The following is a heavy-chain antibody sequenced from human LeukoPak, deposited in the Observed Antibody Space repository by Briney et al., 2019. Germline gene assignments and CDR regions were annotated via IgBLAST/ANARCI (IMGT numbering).Heavy chain of an antibody. CDR2: IYYSGRT. CDR3: ARVAGSYRRFDY. J-gene: IGHJ4*02. CDR1: GGTISSGGYY. V-gene: IGHV4-31*03. Sequence: PSETLSLTCTVSGGTISSGGYYWSWLPQPPGKGLEWIGYIYYSGRTYYNPSLKSRVTISVDTSKNQFSLKLSSVTAADTAVYYCARVAGSYRRFDYCGQGALVTVSS. D-gene: IGHD1-26*01.